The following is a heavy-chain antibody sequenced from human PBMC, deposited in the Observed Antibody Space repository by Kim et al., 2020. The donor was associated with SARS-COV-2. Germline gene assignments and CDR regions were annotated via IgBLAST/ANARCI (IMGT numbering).Heavy chain of an antibody. CDR1: GFTFSSYS. Sequence: GGSLRLTCAASGFTFSSYSMNWVRQAPGKGLEWVSSISSSSSYIYYADSVKGRFTISRDNAKNSLYLQMNSLRAEDTAVYYCARDERDSSGYYYPGYWGQGTLVTVSS. V-gene: IGHV3-21*01. D-gene: IGHD3-22*01. CDR2: ISSSSSYI. J-gene: IGHJ4*02. CDR3: ARDERDSSGYYYPGY.